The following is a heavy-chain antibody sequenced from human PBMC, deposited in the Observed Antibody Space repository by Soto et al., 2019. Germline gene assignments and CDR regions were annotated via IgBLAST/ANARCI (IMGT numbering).Heavy chain of an antibody. CDR1: GFIFSNYA. Sequence: QMQLVESGGGVVQPGNSLRLSCAASGFIFSNYAMHWVRQAPGKGLEWVARISYDGRYIYYADSVKGRFAISRDNSKKTVELLMNSLRREDTAVDYCAREVTDYVLDVWGQGTTVNVSS. CDR3: AREVTDYVLDV. D-gene: IGHD3-9*01. V-gene: IGHV3-30*03. CDR2: ISYDGRYI. J-gene: IGHJ6*02.